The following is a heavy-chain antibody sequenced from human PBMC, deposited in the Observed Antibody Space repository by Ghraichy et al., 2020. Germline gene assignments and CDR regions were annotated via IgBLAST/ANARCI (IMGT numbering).Heavy chain of an antibody. CDR3: ARSDRQPRSNYYYGMDV. D-gene: IGHD3-22*01. V-gene: IGHV3-33*01. J-gene: IGHJ6*02. CDR2: IWYDGSNK. Sequence: GGSLRLSCAASGFTFSSYGMHWVRQAPGKGLEWVAVIWYDGSNKYYADSVKGRFTISRDNSKNTLYLQMNSLRAEDTAVYYCARSDRQPRSNYYYGMDVWGQGTTVTVSS. CDR1: GFTFSSYG.